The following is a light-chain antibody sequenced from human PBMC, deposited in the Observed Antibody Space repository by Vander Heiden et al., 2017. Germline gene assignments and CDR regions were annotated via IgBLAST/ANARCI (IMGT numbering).Light chain of an antibody. J-gene: IGKJ4*01. CDR3: QQANSFPHT. Sequence: DIQMTQSPSSVSASVGDRVTITCRASQDISIWLAWYQHKPGKAPNLLIYAASTLQSGVPSRFSGSGSGTDFTLTISSLQPEDFATYYCQQANSFPHTFGGGTKVEIK. CDR2: AAS. V-gene: IGKV1-12*01. CDR1: QDISIW.